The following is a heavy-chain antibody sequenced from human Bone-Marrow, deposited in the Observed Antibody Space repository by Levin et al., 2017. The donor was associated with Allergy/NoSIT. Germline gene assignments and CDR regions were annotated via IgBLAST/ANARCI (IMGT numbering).Heavy chain of an antibody. CDR2: IYTSGNT. CDR1: GVSITSGNYY. CDR3: ARVLQYYYYYMDV. V-gene: IGHV4-61*09. Sequence: SCTVSGVSITSGNYYWSWIRQPAGKGLEWIGHIYTSGNTNYNPSLKSRVTISVDTSKNQFSLKLRSVTAADTAVYYCARVLQYYYYYMDVWGKGTTVTVSS. D-gene: IGHD5-24*01. J-gene: IGHJ6*03.